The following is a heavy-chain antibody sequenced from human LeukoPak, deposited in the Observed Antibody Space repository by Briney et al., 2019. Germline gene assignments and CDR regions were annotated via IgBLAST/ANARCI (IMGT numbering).Heavy chain of an antibody. CDR3: ARNASSGFFNA. D-gene: IGHD6-25*01. CDR2: IHHSGNRFESGST. CDR1: GQFIINNYY. V-gene: IGHV4-38-2*02. J-gene: IGHJ1*01. Sequence: SETLSLTCTVSGQFIINNYYWGWIRQSPGKGLEWIGSIHHSGNRFESGSTHYNPSLRSRVTVSADTSKNEFSLTLRSVTAADTAVYFCARNASSGFFNAWGRGTLVTVSS.